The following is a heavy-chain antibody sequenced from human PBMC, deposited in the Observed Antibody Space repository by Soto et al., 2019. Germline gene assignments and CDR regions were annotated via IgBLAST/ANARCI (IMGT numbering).Heavy chain of an antibody. Sequence: GASVKVSCKASGYTFIGYYINWVRQAPGQGLEWMGWINPKTGATNYAQRFQGRVTLTRDTSITTAYMDLSSLRSDDTATYYCAKTYDGSGQPSHWCAPWGQGTPVTVSS. J-gene: IGHJ5*02. CDR2: INPKTGAT. CDR3: AKTYDGSGQPSHWCAP. D-gene: IGHD3-22*01. CDR1: GYTFIGYY. V-gene: IGHV1-2*02.